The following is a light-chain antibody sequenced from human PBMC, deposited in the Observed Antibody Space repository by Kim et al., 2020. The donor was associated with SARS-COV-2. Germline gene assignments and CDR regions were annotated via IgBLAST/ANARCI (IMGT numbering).Light chain of an antibody. Sequence: EIVMTQSPATLSVSPGERATLSCRASQSVGSNLAWYQQKPGQAPRLLIYGATTRATGIPARFGGSGSGTEFTLTISSLQSEDFALYYCQQYNNRPLTFAGGTKLEIK. CDR2: GAT. J-gene: IGKJ4*01. CDR1: QSVGSN. V-gene: IGKV3-15*01. CDR3: QQYNNRPLT.